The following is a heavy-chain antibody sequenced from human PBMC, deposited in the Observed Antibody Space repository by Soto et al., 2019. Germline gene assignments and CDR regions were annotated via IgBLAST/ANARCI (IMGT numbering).Heavy chain of an antibody. D-gene: IGHD6-13*01. CDR2: IYSGGST. Sequence: EVQLVESGGDLVQPGGSLRLSCAASGFTVSSNYMSWVRQAPGKGLEWVSVIYSGGSTYYADSVKGRFTISRDNSKNTLYLQMNSLRAEDTAVYYCARDWYSSSWSRYYYYGMDVWGQGTTVTVSS. J-gene: IGHJ6*02. CDR3: ARDWYSSSWSRYYYYGMDV. CDR1: GFTVSSNY. V-gene: IGHV3-66*01.